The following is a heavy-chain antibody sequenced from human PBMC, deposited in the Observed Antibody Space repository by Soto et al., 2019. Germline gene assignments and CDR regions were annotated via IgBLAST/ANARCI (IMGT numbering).Heavy chain of an antibody. D-gene: IGHD3-10*01. J-gene: IGHJ4*02. V-gene: IGHV4-30-2*01. CDR2: IYHSGST. CDR3: ARDSGGYYYGSGGFDY. CDR1: GGSISSGGYS. Sequence: PSETLSLTCAVSGGSISSGGYSWSWIRQPPGKGLEWIGYIYHSGSTYYNPSLKSRVTISVDRSKNQFSLKLSSVTAADTAVYYRARDSGGYYYGSGGFDYWGQGTLVTVSS.